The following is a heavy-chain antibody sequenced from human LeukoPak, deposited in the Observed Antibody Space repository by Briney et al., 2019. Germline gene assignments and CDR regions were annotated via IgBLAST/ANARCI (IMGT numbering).Heavy chain of an antibody. CDR2: IKQDGSEK. D-gene: IGHD3-16*01. J-gene: IGHJ4*02. CDR3: AGHLRWQPGWYFDY. V-gene: IGHV3-7*01. Sequence: PGGSLRLSCAASGFTFSSYWMSWVRQAPGKGLEWVANIKQDGSEKYYVDSVKGRFTISRDNAKNSLYLQMNSLRAEDTSVYYCAGHLRWQPGWYFDYRGQGTLVTVTS. CDR1: GFTFSSYW.